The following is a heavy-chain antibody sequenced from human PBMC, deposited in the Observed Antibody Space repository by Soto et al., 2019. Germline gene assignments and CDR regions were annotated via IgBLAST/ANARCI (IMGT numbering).Heavy chain of an antibody. D-gene: IGHD1-7*01. CDR1: GGSISTSRSY. J-gene: IGHJ5*02. V-gene: IGHV4-39*01. CDR2: IYYSGST. Sequence: PSETLSLTCNVSGGSISTSRSYWAWIRQPPGKGLEWIGSIYYSGSTYYNPSLKSRVTISVDTSKNQFSLKLSSVTAADTAVYYCARQTYNWNYHWFDPWGQGTLVTVSS. CDR3: ARQTYNWNYHWFDP.